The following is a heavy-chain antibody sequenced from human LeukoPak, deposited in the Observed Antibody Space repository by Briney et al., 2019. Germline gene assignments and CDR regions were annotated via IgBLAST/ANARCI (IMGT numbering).Heavy chain of an antibody. CDR1: GYTFTSYD. J-gene: IGHJ3*02. Sequence: GASVKVSCKASGYTFTSYDINWVRQAPGQGLEWMGIINPSGGSTSYAQKFQGRVTMTRDTSTSTVYMELSSLRSEDTAVYYCARGDIAYCGGDCIASAFDIWGQGTMVTVSS. CDR2: INPSGGST. D-gene: IGHD2-21*01. CDR3: ARGDIAYCGGDCIASAFDI. V-gene: IGHV1-46*01.